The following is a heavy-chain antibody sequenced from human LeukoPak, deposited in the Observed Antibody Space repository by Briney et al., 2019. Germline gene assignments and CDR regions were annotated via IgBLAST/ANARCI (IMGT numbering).Heavy chain of an antibody. D-gene: IGHD4-17*01. CDR1: GFSFSSQW. J-gene: IGHJ4*02. CDR3: ARDDYGETFDY. V-gene: IGHV3-23*01. Sequence: GGSLRLSCAASGFSFSSQWMSWVRQAPGKGLEWVSAISGHGGSTYYADSVKGRFTISRDNSKNTLYLQMNSLRAEDTAVYYCARDDYGETFDYWGQGTLVTVSS. CDR2: ISGHGGST.